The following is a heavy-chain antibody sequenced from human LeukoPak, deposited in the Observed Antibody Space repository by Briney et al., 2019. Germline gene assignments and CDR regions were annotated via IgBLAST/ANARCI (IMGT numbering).Heavy chain of an antibody. J-gene: IGHJ4*02. CDR1: GITLSNYG. V-gene: IGHV3-23*01. CDR3: PTRGVVIPVILVGFHKEAYSFYS. D-gene: IGHD3-22*01. CDR2: ISGSGGGT. Sequence: GGSLRLSCAVTGITLSNYGMSWVRQAPGKGLEWVAGISGSGGGTNYADSVKGRFTISRDNPKNTLYLQMHSLGAEDTAVYFCPTRGVVIPVILVGFHKEAYSFYSWGQGALVTVSS.